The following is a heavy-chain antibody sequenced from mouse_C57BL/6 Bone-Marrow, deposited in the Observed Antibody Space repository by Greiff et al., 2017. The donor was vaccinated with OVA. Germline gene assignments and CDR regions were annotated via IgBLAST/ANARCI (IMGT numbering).Heavy chain of an antibody. CDR2: ISDGGSYT. J-gene: IGHJ4*01. Sequence: EVQRVESGGGLVKPGGSLKLSCAASGFTFSSYAMSWVRQTPEKRLEWVATISDGGSYTYYPDNVKGRFTISRDNAKNNLYLQMSHLKSEDTAMYYCARDWDYDDGYYAMDYWGQGTSVTVSS. CDR3: ARDWDYDDGYYAMDY. CDR1: GFTFSSYA. V-gene: IGHV5-4*01. D-gene: IGHD2-4*01.